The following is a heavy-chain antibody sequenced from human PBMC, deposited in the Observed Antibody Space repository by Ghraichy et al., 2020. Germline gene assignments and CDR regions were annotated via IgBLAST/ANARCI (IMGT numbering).Heavy chain of an antibody. Sequence: ASVKVSCKVSGYTLTELSMHWVRQAPGKGLEWMGGFDPEDGETIYAQKFQGRVTMTEDTSTDTAYMELSSLRSEDTAVYYCATAGALGYYYYYMDVWGKGTTVTVSS. CDR2: FDPEDGET. D-gene: IGHD7-27*01. J-gene: IGHJ6*03. CDR3: ATAGALGYYYYYMDV. CDR1: GYTLTELS. V-gene: IGHV1-24*01.